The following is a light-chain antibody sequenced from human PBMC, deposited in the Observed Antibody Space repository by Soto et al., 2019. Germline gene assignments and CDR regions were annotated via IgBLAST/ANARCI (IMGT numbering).Light chain of an antibody. V-gene: IGKV3-15*01. CDR1: QSVSGN. J-gene: IGKJ5*01. CDR2: GAS. CDR3: QQCNNWPPIT. Sequence: EIVMTQSPATLSVSPGERATLSCRASQSVSGNLAWYHQKPGQAPRLLIYGASNRATGIPARFSGSGSGTEFTLTISSLQSEDFAVYYCQQCNNWPPITFGQGTRLEIK.